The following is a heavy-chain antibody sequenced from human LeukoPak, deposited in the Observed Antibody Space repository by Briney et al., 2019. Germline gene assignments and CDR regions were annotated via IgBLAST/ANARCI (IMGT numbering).Heavy chain of an antibody. J-gene: IGHJ4*02. V-gene: IGHV4-31*03. CDR1: GASFSSGDQY. D-gene: IGHD3-22*01. CDR3: SRGLDSRKLGY. CDR2: IHASGRL. Sequence: SQTLSLTCTVSGASFSSGDQYWNWIRQSPGKGLEWIGSIHASGRLYNNPSLKSRVTISIDTSKNQFSLNLNSVTAADTAVYFCSRGLDSRKLGYWGQGTLVTVSS.